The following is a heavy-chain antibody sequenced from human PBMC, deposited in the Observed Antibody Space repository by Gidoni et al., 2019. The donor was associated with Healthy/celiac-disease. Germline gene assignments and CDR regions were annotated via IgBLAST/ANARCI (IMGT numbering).Heavy chain of an antibody. V-gene: IGHV3-21*01. CDR3: ARDLWDIRVAGDYVEGVGGYYGMDV. D-gene: IGHD4-17*01. J-gene: IGHJ6*02. CDR2: ISSSSSYI. Sequence: EVQLVESGGGLVKPGGSLRLSCAASGFTFSSYSMNWVRQAPGKGLEWVSSISSSSSYIYYADSVKGRFTISRDNAKNSLYLQMNSLRAEDTAVYYCARDLWDIRVAGDYVEGVGGYYGMDVWGQGTTVTVSS. CDR1: GFTFSSYS.